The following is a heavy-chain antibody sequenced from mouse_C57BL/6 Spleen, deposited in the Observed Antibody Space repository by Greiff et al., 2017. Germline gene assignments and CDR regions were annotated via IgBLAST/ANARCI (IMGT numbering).Heavy chain of an antibody. J-gene: IGHJ2*01. V-gene: IGHV1-82*01. Sequence: QVQLKQSGPELVKPGASVKISCKASGYAFSSSWMNWVKQRPGKGLEWIGRIYPGDGDTNYNGKFKGKATLTADKSSSTAYMQLSSLTSEDSAVYFCARGELLRNHCDYWGQGTTLTVSS. CDR3: ARGELLRNHCDY. CDR2: IYPGDGDT. D-gene: IGHD1-1*01. CDR1: GYAFSSSW.